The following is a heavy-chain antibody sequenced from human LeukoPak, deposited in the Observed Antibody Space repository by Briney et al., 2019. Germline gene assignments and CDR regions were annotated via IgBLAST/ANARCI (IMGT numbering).Heavy chain of an antibody. CDR2: IIPILGIA. CDR1: GGTFSSYT. J-gene: IGHJ4*02. V-gene: IGHV1-69*02. Sequence: SVKVSCKASGGTFSSYTISWVRQAPGQGLEWMGRIIPILGIANYAQKFQGRVTITADKSTSTAYMELSSLRSEDTAVYYCARGGDGYNYLFDYWGQGTLVTVSS. CDR3: ARGGDGYNYLFDY. D-gene: IGHD5-24*01.